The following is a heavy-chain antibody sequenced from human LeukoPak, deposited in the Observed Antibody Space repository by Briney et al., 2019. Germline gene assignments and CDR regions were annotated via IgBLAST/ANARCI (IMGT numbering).Heavy chain of an antibody. J-gene: IGHJ6*02. V-gene: IGHV3-23*01. D-gene: IGHD6-25*01. CDR3: AKSSTSQRGYYGMDV. Sequence: QRGGSLRLSCAASGFTFSNYAMSWVRQAPGKGLEWVSFITDSGSSTYYADSVKGRFTISRDSSKNTLSLQMNSLRVEDTGVYFCAKSSTSQRGYYGMDVWGQGTTVTFSS. CDR1: GFTFSNYA. CDR2: ITDSGSST.